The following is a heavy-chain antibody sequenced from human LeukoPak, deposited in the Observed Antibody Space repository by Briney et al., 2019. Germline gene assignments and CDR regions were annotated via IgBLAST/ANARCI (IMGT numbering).Heavy chain of an antibody. J-gene: IGHJ5*02. CDR1: GFTFSNYA. Sequence: PGGSLRLSCAASGFTFSNYALHWVRQAPGKGLEWVAVISYDDTNKYYVDSVKGRFTISRDNAKNSLYLQMNSLRAEDTAVYYCARDSITMVRGASGSFDPWGQGTLVTVSS. CDR2: ISYDDTNK. CDR3: ARDSITMVRGASGSFDP. D-gene: IGHD3-10*01. V-gene: IGHV3-30*04.